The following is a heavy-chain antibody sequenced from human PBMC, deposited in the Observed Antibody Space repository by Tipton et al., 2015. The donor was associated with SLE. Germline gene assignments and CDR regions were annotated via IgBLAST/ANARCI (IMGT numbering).Heavy chain of an antibody. CDR2: IYYSGST. D-gene: IGHD6-19*01. CDR3: ARGIAVAGDAFDI. V-gene: IGHV4-31*03. CDR1: GGSISSGGYY. J-gene: IGHJ3*02. Sequence: TLSLTCTVSGGSISSGGYYWSWIRQHPGKGLEWIGYIYYSGSTYYNPSLKSRVTISVDTSKNQFSLKLSSVTAADTAVYYCARGIAVAGDAFDIWGQGTMVTVSS.